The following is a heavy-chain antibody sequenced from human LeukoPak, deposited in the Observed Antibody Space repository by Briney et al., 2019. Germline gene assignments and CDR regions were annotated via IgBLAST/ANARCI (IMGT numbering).Heavy chain of an antibody. CDR1: GYSISSGYY. D-gene: IGHD1-26*01. J-gene: IGHJ4*02. CDR2: IYHSGNT. V-gene: IGHV4-38-2*02. CDR3: ARFFRTMWELPYY. Sequence: SETLSLTCTVSGYSISSGYYWGWIRQPPGKGLEWIGSIYHSGNTFYNPSLKSRVTISVDTSENQFSLKLTSVTAADTAVYYCARFFRTMWELPYYWGQGTLVTVSS.